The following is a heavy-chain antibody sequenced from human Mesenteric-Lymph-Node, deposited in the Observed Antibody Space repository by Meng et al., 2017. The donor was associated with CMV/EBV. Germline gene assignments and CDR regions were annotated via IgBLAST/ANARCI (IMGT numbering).Heavy chain of an antibody. D-gene: IGHD1-1*01. CDR1: GGSVSSGSYY. CDR2: IYYSGST. Sequence: GSLRLSCTVSGGSVSSGSYYWSWIRQPPGKGLEWIGYIYYSGSTNYNPSLKSRVTISVDTSKNQFSLKLSSVTAADTAVYYCAGAGSGDYYYYYGMDVWGQGTTVTVSS. CDR3: AGAGSGDYYYYYGMDV. J-gene: IGHJ6*02. V-gene: IGHV4-61*01.